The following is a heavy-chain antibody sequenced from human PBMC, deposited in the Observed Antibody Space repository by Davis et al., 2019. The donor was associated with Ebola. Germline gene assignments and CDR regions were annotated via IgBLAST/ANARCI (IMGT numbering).Heavy chain of an antibody. CDR2: ISSGGATI. V-gene: IGHV3-48*04. D-gene: IGHD4-17*01. CDR1: GFTFSSYS. Sequence: GGSLRLSCAASGFTFSSYSMNWVRQAPGKGLEWVSYISSGGATIYYADSVKGRFTISRDNAKNSLYLQMHSLRAEDTAVYYCARGYGTFDYWGRGTLVTVSS. J-gene: IGHJ4*02. CDR3: ARGYGTFDY.